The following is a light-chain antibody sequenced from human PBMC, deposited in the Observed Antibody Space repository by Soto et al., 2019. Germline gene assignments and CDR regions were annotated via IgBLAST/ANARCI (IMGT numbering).Light chain of an antibody. CDR2: KAS. CDR1: ESISNW. CDR3: QQYNSYSPYT. J-gene: IGKJ5*01. V-gene: IGKV1-5*03. Sequence: DIQMTQSPSTLSASVGDRVIITCRASESISNWLAWYQQKPGKAPNLLIYKASSLKSGVPLRFSGSGSGTEFTLTINSLQPDDFATYYCQQYNSYSPYTFGQGTRLEIK.